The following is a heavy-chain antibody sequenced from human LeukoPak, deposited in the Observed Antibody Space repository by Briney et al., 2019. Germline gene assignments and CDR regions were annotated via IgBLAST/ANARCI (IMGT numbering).Heavy chain of an antibody. V-gene: IGHV1-69*13. CDR3: ARDGEVPAAFDY. CDR1: GGTFSSYA. J-gene: IGHJ4*02. CDR2: IIPIFGTA. D-gene: IGHD2-2*01. Sequence: GASVKVSCKASGGTFSSYAISWVRQAPGQGLEWMGGIIPIFGTANYAQKFQGRVTITADESTSTAYMELSSLRSEDTAVYYCARDGEVPAAFDYWGQGTLVTVSS.